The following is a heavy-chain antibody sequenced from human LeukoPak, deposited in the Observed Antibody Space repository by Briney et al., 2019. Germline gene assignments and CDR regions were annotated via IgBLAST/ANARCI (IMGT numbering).Heavy chain of an antibody. CDR1: GYTFTSYG. Sequence: GASVKVSCKASGYTFTSYGISWVRQAPGQGLEWMGWINPNSGGTNYAQKFQGRVTMTRDTSISTAYMELSRLRSDDTAVYYCARAIDSHGAFDIWGQGTMVTVSS. CDR3: ARAIDSHGAFDI. CDR2: INPNSGGT. V-gene: IGHV1-2*02. D-gene: IGHD3-9*01. J-gene: IGHJ3*02.